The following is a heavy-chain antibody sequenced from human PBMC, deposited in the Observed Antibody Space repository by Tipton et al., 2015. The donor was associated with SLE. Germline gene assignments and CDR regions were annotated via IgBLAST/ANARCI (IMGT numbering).Heavy chain of an antibody. D-gene: IGHD3-3*01. CDR1: GGSISSYY. Sequence: LRLSCTVSGGSISSYYWSWIRQPPGKGLEWIGYIYYSGSTNYNPSLKSRVTISVDTSKNQFSLKLSSVTAADTAVYYCARGKYYDFWSGHIRGYGMDAWGQGTTVTVSS. J-gene: IGHJ6*02. CDR2: IYYSGST. V-gene: IGHV4-59*08. CDR3: ARGKYYDFWSGHIRGYGMDA.